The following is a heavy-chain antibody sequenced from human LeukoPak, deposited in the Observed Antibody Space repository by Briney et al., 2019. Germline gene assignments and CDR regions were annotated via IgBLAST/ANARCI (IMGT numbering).Heavy chain of an antibody. J-gene: IGHJ6*03. V-gene: IGHV4-59*01. CDR1: GGSISSYY. Sequence: SETLSLTCTVSGGSISSYYWSWIRQPPGKGLEWIGYIYYSGSTNYNPSLKSRVTISVDTSKNQFSLKLSSVTAADTAVYYCARVTFLADSSSSAYYYYYMDVWGKGTTATVSS. CDR2: IYYSGST. D-gene: IGHD6-6*01. CDR3: ARVTFLADSSSSAYYYYYMDV.